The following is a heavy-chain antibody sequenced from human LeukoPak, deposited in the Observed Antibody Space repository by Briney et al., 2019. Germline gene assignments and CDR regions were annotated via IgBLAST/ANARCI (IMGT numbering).Heavy chain of an antibody. CDR2: INHSGST. D-gene: IGHD6-13*01. V-gene: IGHV4-34*01. Sequence: SETLSLTCAVYGGSFSGYYWIWIRQPPGKGLEWIGEINHSGSTNYNPSLKSRVTISVDTSKNQFSLKLSSVTAADTAVYYCARVPAYSSSWYKYFQHWGQGTLVTVSS. J-gene: IGHJ1*01. CDR3: ARVPAYSSSWYKYFQH. CDR1: GGSFSGYY.